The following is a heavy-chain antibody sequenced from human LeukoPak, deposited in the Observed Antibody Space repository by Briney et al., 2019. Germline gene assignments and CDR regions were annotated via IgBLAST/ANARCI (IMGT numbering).Heavy chain of an antibody. V-gene: IGHV1-69*05. D-gene: IGHD3-22*01. CDR1: GDTFSSYA. Sequence: SVKVSCKASGDTFSSYAISWVRQAPGQGLEWMGRIIPIFGTANYAQKLQGRVTITTDEFTSTACMELSSPRSEDTAVYLCVRDPGYASSGYYLKYWGQGTLVTVSS. CDR2: IIPIFGTA. CDR3: VRDPGYASSGYYLKY. J-gene: IGHJ4*02.